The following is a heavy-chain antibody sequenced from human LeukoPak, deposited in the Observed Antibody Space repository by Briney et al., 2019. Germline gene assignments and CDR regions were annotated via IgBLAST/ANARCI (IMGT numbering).Heavy chain of an antibody. D-gene: IGHD2-15*01. CDR2: TSSSSTTL. Sequence: PGGSLRLSCAASGFTFNTYTMTWVRQAPGKGLEWVSSTSSSSTTLYYADSVKGRFTISRDNAKNSLYLQMNSLRGEDTAPYYCARVVGVVLAATRIDPWGQGTLVTVSS. CDR3: ARVVGVVLAATRIDP. CDR1: GFTFNTYT. V-gene: IGHV3-48*01. J-gene: IGHJ5*02.